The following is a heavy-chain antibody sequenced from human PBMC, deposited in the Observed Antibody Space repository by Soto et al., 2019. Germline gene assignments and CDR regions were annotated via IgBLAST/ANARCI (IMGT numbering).Heavy chain of an antibody. J-gene: IGHJ5*02. CDR1: GFTFDDCS. D-gene: IGHD5-12*01. CDR2: ISWDSGTI. V-gene: IGHV3-9*01. CDR3: VQGRYPTMASPLDH. Sequence: DVQLGESGGGLVQPGKSLRLSCVASGFTFDDCSMHWVLQAPGKGLEWVSGISWDSGTIGYADSVKGRFSISRDGAKNSLYLQMNSLRVEDAALYYCVQGRYPTMASPLDHWGQGTLVTVSS.